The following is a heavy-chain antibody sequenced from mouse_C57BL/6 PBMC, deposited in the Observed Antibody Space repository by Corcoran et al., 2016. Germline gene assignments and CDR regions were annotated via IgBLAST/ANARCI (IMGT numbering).Heavy chain of an antibody. V-gene: IGHV14-2*01. CDR2: IDPEDGET. Sequence: EVQLQQSGAELVKPGASVKLSCTASGFNIKDYYMHCVKQRTEQGLEWIGRIDPEDGETKDAPKFQGKATITADKSSNTAYLQLSSLTSEDTAVYYCARAGDGFFDYWGQGTTLTVSS. D-gene: IGHD2-3*01. CDR3: ARAGDGFFDY. J-gene: IGHJ2*01. CDR1: GFNIKDYY.